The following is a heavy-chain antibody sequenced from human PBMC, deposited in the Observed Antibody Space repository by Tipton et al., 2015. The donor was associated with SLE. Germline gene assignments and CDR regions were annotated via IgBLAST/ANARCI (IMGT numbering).Heavy chain of an antibody. J-gene: IGHJ4*02. Sequence: TLSLTCTVSGGSISSSSYYWGWIRQPPGKGLEWIGSIYYSGSTYYNPSLKSRVTISVDTSKNQFSLKLSSVTAAGTAVYYCAWMSYPREGYFDYWGQGTLVTVSS. D-gene: IGHD1-26*01. CDR3: AWMSYPREGYFDY. CDR2: IYYSGST. CDR1: GGSISSSSYY. V-gene: IGHV4-39*07.